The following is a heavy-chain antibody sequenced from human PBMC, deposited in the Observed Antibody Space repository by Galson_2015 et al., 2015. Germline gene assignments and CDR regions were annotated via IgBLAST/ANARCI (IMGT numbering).Heavy chain of an antibody. Sequence: CLRLACAASEFTFSSYYMSWVRQAPGKGLEWVSSISSTTTYMHYADSAKGRFTISRDNDKKSLYLQMNSMGAEDTAVYYCARQILDYNFLFGYYPTSFDYWGQGTLVTVSP. V-gene: IGHV3-21*01. CDR2: ISSTTTYM. CDR1: EFTFSSYY. CDR3: ARQILDYNFLFGYYPTSFDY. J-gene: IGHJ4*02. D-gene: IGHD3-3*01.